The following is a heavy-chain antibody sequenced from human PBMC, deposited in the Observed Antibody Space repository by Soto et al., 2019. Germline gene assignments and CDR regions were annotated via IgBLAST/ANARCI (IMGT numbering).Heavy chain of an antibody. CDR2: ISGSGGST. D-gene: IGHD5-12*01. CDR3: AKLMGMATIFNDALET. V-gene: IGHV3-23*01. Sequence: PGGSLRLSCAASGFTFSSYAMSWVRQAPGKGLEWVSAISGSGGSTYYADSVKGRFTISRDNSKNTLYLQMNSLRAEDTAVYYCAKLMGMATIFNDALETWGKGRMVT. J-gene: IGHJ3*02. CDR1: GFTFSSYA.